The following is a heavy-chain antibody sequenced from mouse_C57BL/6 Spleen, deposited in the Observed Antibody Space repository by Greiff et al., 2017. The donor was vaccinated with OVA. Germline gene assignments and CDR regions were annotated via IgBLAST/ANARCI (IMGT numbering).Heavy chain of an antibody. CDR2: ISSGSSTI. V-gene: IGHV5-17*01. D-gene: IGHD2-3*01. Sequence: EVMLVESGGGLVKPGGSLKLSCAASGFTFSDDGMHWVRQAPAKGLEWVAYISSGSSTIYYADTVKGRFTISRDNAKNTLFLQMTSLRSEDTAMYYCATPYDGYYTFFAYWGQGTLVTVSA. J-gene: IGHJ3*01. CDR1: GFTFSDDG. CDR3: ATPYDGYYTFFAY.